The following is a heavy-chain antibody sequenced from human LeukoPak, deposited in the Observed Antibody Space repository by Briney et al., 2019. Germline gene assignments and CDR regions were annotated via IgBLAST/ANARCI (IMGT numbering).Heavy chain of an antibody. CDR2: IYPGDSDA. V-gene: IGHV5-51*01. CDR1: GYSFTNYW. Sequence: GESLKISCKASGYSFTNYWIGWVRQMSGKGLEWMGMIYPGDSDARYSPSFQGQVNMSVDKSISTAYLQWSTLKASDTAMYYCAXXPAXXXRGGVNWFDPWGQGTLVTVSS. J-gene: IGHJ5*02. D-gene: IGHD3-10*01. CDR3: AXXPAXXXRGGVNWFDP.